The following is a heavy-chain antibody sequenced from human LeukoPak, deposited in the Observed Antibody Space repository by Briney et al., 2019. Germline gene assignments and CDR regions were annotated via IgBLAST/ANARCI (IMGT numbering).Heavy chain of an antibody. CDR1: GGSFSGYY. Sequence: SETLSLTCAVYGGSFSGYYWSWIRQPPGNGLEWIGEINHSGSTNYNPSLKSRVTISVDTSKNQFSLKLSSVTAADTAVYYCASTNSYSSSWYDYWGQGTLVTVSS. D-gene: IGHD6-13*01. CDR3: ASTNSYSSSWYDY. J-gene: IGHJ4*02. V-gene: IGHV4-34*01. CDR2: INHSGST.